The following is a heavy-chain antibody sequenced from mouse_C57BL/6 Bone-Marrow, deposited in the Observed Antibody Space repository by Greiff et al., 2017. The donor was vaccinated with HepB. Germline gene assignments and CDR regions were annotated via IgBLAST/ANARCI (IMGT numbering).Heavy chain of an antibody. V-gene: IGHV1-50*01. CDR3: ARLDY. CDR1: GYTFTSYW. Sequence: QVQLQQPGAELVKPGASVKLSCKASGYTFTSYWMQWVKQMPGQGLEWIGEIDPSDSYTNYNQKFKGKATLTVDTSSSTAYMQLSSLTSEDSAVYYCARLDYWGQGTTLTVSS. CDR2: IDPSDSYT. J-gene: IGHJ2*01.